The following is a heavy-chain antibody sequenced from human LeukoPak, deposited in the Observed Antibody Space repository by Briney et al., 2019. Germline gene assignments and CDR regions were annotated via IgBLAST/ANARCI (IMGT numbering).Heavy chain of an antibody. D-gene: IGHD2-8*01. CDR3: ASRFCTNGVCHFDS. CDR1: GFTFNNYA. Sequence: GGSLRLSCAASGFTFNNYAMTWVRQAPGKGLQWVSSISSGGTHIYYADSVKGRFTISRDNAKNSLSLQMNSLRAEDTAVYYCASRFCTNGVCHFDSWGQGTLVTVSS. J-gene: IGHJ4*02. V-gene: IGHV3-21*01. CDR2: ISSGGTHI.